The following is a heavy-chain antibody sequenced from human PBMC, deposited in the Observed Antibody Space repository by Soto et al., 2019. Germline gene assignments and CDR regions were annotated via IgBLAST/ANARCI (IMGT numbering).Heavy chain of an antibody. CDR1: VGTFSSYA. V-gene: IGHV1-69*12. D-gene: IGHD1-20*01. Sequence: QVQLVQSGAEVKKPGSSVKVSCKASVGTFSSYAISWVRPAPGQGLEWMGGIIPIFGTANYAQKFQGRVTITADESTGTAYMELSSLRSEDTAVYYCARGITGTVSYYYGMDVWGQGTTVTVSS. CDR3: ARGITGTVSYYYGMDV. J-gene: IGHJ6*02. CDR2: IIPIFGTA.